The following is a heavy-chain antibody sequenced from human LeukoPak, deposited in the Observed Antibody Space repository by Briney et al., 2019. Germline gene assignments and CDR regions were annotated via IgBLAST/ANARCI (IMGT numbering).Heavy chain of an antibody. CDR2: LYSMGGT. D-gene: IGHD3-10*01. V-gene: IGHV4-61*02. CDR1: GGSITSGSYY. Sequence: SETLSLTCTVSGGSITSGSYYWSWIRQPAGTGLEWIGRLYSMGGTDYNPSLKSRVTISVDTSKNQFSIMVTSVTAADTAFYYCTRDGTGSGSYHHWGQGTLVTVSS. J-gene: IGHJ5*02. CDR3: TRDGTGSGSYHH.